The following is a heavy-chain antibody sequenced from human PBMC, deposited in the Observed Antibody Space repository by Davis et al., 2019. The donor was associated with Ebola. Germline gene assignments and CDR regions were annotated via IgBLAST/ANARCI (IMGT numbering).Heavy chain of an antibody. Sequence: SRMGSGNSLTNLWIAGLRQVLATDLEWLGTIYKGDSDTSYSPSFRGPVTISADKSIRTANLKWSSLKASDTAMYYCARHHLPAAGIDYWGHGTLVTVSS. CDR1: GNSLTNLW. D-gene: IGHD6-13*01. CDR3: ARHHLPAAGIDY. CDR2: IYKGDSDT. V-gene: IGHV5-51*01. J-gene: IGHJ4*01.